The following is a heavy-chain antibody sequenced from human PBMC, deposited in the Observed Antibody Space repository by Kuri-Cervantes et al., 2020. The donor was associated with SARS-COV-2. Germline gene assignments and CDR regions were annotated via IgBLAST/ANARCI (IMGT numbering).Heavy chain of an antibody. CDR2: IYHSGST. Sequence: SETLSLTCTVSGGSISSGGYYWSWIRQPPGKGLEWIGYIYHSGSTYYNPSHKSRVTISVDRSKNQFSLKLSSVTAADTAVYYCATCIAAAGSYYFDYWGQGTLVTVSS. J-gene: IGHJ4*02. CDR1: GGSISSGGYY. V-gene: IGHV4-30-2*01. CDR3: ATCIAAAGSYYFDY. D-gene: IGHD6-13*01.